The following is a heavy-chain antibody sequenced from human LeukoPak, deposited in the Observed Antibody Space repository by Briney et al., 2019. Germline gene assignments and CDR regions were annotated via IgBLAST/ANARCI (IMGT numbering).Heavy chain of an antibody. J-gene: IGHJ4*02. CDR1: GYTFTGYY. CDR2: INPNSGGT. V-gene: IGHV1-2*02. CDR3: ARDRTPHTSPRYYYDSSGYLY. Sequence: GASVKVSCKASGYTFTGYYMHWVRQAPGQGLEWMGWINPNSGGTNYAQKFQGRVTMTRDTSISTAYMELSRLRSDDTAVYYCARDRTPHTSPRYYYDSSGYLYWGQGTLVTVSS. D-gene: IGHD3-22*01.